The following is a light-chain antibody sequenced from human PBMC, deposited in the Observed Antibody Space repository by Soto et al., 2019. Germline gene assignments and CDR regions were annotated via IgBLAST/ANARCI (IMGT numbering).Light chain of an antibody. CDR2: AAS. J-gene: IGKJ1*01. V-gene: IGKV1-39*01. Sequence: DIQMSQSPSSVSASVGGSVTITCQTSQRVSTYLNWYQQKPGKAPKLLISAASSLQSGVPSRFSGSGSGTDFALTISSLQPEDFATYYCQQSYTTPKTFGQGTKV. CDR3: QQSYTTPKT. CDR1: QRVSTY.